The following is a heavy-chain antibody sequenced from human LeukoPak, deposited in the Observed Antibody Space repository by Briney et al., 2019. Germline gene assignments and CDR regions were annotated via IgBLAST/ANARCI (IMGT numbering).Heavy chain of an antibody. Sequence: SQTLSLTCTVSNGSMISYYWSWLRQPPGKVLGWMGYIYYGGSTNYNPSLKSRVTILVDTSKNQFSLKLSSVTAADTAVYYCAREGAGSYGFRYIDVWGKGTTVTVSS. V-gene: IGHV4-59*01. CDR1: NGSMISYY. J-gene: IGHJ6*03. CDR3: AREGAGSYGFRYIDV. D-gene: IGHD5-18*01. CDR2: IYYGGST.